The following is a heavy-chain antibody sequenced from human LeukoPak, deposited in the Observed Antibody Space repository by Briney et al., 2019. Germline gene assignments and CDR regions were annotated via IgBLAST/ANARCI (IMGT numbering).Heavy chain of an antibody. Sequence: GGTLRLSCAASGFTFSSYGMSWVRQAPGKGLEWVSSISSSSSYIYYADSVKGRFTISRDNAKNSLYLQMNSLRAEDTAVYYCASENDYVPQYWGQGTLVTVSS. CDR1: GFTFSSYG. V-gene: IGHV3-21*01. J-gene: IGHJ4*02. CDR3: ASENDYVPQY. D-gene: IGHD3-16*01. CDR2: ISSSSSYI.